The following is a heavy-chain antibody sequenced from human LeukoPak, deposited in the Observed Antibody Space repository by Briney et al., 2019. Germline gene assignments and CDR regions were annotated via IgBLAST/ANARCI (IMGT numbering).Heavy chain of an antibody. CDR1: GFTFSTYS. Sequence: AGGSLRLSCAASGFTFSTYSMNWVRQAPGKGLEWVSSISRNNADSMRGRFTISRDNAKNSLYLQMNSLKPEDTAVYYCARVAEAAAFDSWGQGTLVTVSS. V-gene: IGHV3-21*06. CDR3: ARVAEAAAFDS. J-gene: IGHJ4*02. CDR2: ISRN. D-gene: IGHD6-13*01.